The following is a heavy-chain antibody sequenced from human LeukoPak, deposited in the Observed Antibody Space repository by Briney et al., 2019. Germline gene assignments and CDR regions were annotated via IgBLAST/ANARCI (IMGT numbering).Heavy chain of an antibody. V-gene: IGHV4-39*07. D-gene: IGHD6-13*01. CDR2: IYYSGST. Sequence: SETLSLTCTVSGGSISSSSYYWGWIRQPPGKGLEWIGSIYYSGSTYYNPSLKSRVTMSVDTSKNQFSLKLSSVTAADTAVYYCARDGLYSSSWYQSYYFDYWGQGTLVTVSS. J-gene: IGHJ4*02. CDR1: GGSISSSSYY. CDR3: ARDGLYSSSWYQSYYFDY.